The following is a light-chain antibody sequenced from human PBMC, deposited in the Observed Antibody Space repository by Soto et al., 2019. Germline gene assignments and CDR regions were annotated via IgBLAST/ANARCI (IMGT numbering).Light chain of an antibody. CDR1: SSNIGTNY. CDR3: VTWDKSLSTVL. V-gene: IGLV1-51*01. Sequence: QSVLTQTPSVSAAPGQKVTISCSGSSSNIGTNYVSWYQQLPGTAPKVLIYDNDQRPSGIPDRFSGSKSGTSATLGITGLQTGDEADYCCVTWDKSLSTVLFGGGTQLTVL. J-gene: IGLJ2*01. CDR2: DND.